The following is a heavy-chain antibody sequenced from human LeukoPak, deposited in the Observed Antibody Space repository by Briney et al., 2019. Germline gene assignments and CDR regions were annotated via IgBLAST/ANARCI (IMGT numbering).Heavy chain of an antibody. V-gene: IGHV3-7*03. J-gene: IGHJ4*02. CDR2: INEDGSEK. D-gene: IGHD2/OR15-2a*01. Sequence: GGSLRLSCAASGFTFSGYWMSWVRQAPGKGLEWVADINEDGSEKYYADFVKGRFTISRDNAKNSLDLQMNSLRAEDTAVYYCASRGSTDYWGQGSLVTVSS. CDR1: GFTFSGYW. CDR3: ASRGSTDY.